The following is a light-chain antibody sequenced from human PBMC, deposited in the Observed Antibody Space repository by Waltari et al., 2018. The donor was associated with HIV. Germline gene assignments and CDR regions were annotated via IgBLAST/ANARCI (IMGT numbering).Light chain of an antibody. V-gene: IGKV1-39*01. J-gene: IGKJ3*01. CDR2: GAS. CDR3: QQSYTTPLT. Sequence: DIQMTQSPSSLSASLGAGVTIACRASQSINFHLNWYRQRPGKVPELLSYGASHLQSGVPSRFSGSGSGTDFTLTISSLQPEDFAIYYCQQSYTTPLTFGPGTKVDI. CDR1: QSINFH.